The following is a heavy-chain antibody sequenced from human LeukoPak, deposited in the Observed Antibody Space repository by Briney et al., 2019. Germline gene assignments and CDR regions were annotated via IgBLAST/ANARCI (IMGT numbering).Heavy chain of an antibody. V-gene: IGHV3-30-3*01. J-gene: IGHJ4*02. D-gene: IGHD3-22*01. Sequence: GGSLRLSCAASGFSFSAYAMHWVRQAPAKGLEWVAVISYDGSNKYCADSVKGRITISRDNSKSTLYLQMNSLRAEDSAVYYCARGYDSSGYYRIDYWGQGTLVTVSS. CDR3: ARGYDSSGYYRIDY. CDR1: GFSFSAYA. CDR2: ISYDGSNK.